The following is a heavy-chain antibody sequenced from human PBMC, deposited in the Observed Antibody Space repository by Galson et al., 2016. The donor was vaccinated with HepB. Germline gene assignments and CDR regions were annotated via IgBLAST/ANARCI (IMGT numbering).Heavy chain of an antibody. CDR2: VSGTSSDT. CDR3: ARVRYYGSDL. D-gene: IGHD3-10*01. CDR1: RFSAGDYY. J-gene: IGHJ5*02. V-gene: IGHV3-11*06. Sequence: SLRLSCAASRFSAGDYYMNWIRQAPGKGLEWVSYVSGTSSDTSYADSVKGRFTISRDNTRNSVYLQMDSLRDEDTAVYYCARVRYYGSDLWGQGTLVTVSS.